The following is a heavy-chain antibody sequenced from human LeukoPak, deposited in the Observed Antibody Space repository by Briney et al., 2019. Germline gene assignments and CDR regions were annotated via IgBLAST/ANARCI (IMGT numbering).Heavy chain of an antibody. V-gene: IGHV3-48*03. J-gene: IGHJ6*04. CDR2: ISSSGSTI. D-gene: IGHD3-10*02. CDR3: AELGITMIGGV. CDR1: GFTFSSYE. Sequence: PWGSLSLSCAASGFTFSSYEMNWVRQAPGKGLEWVSYISSSGSTIYYADSVKGRFTISRDNAKNSLYLQMNSLRAEDTAVYYCAELGITMIGGVWGKGTTVIISS.